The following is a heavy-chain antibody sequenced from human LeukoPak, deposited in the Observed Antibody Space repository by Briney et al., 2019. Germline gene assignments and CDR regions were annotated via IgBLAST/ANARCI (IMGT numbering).Heavy chain of an antibody. CDR3: ARPISSGYFEYFQL. CDR2: IYYSGTT. D-gene: IGHD3-22*01. V-gene: IGHV4-39*01. Sequence: SETLSLTCTVSGGSISSRGYYWGWIRQPPGKGLEWIGNIYYSGTTYYNPSLKSRVTISIDASKNQFSLKLSSVTAADTAVYYCARPISSGYFEYFQLWGQGTLVTVSS. CDR1: GGSISSRGYY. J-gene: IGHJ1*01.